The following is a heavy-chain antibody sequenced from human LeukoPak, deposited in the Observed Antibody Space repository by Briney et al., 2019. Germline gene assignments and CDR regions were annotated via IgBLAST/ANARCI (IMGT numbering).Heavy chain of an antibody. CDR2: IDPSGGTT. Sequence: ASVKVSCRASGYTFTSYYMHWVRQAPGQGLEWMEVIDPSGGTTSYAQKFQGRVTMTRDTSTSTVYLELSSLRSEDTAVYYCAREFRYLGTYEGSSCDYWGQGTLVTVSS. J-gene: IGHJ4*02. CDR1: GYTFTSYY. V-gene: IGHV1-46*01. CDR3: AREFRYLGTYEGSSCDY. D-gene: IGHD6-13*01.